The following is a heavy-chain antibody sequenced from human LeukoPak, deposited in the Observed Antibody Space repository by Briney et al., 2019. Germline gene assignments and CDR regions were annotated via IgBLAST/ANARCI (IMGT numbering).Heavy chain of an antibody. CDR1: GVSISGGDYY. CDR2: TYYSGST. V-gene: IGHV4-30-4*01. J-gene: IGHJ5*02. D-gene: IGHD3-22*01. CDR3: ARPYYYDSRIDP. Sequence: SQTLSLTCTVSGVSISGGDYYWSWIRQPPGKGLEWIGYTYYSGSTYYNPSLKSRVTISVDTSKNQFSLKLSSVTAADTAVDYCARPYYYDSRIDPWGQGTRVTVSS.